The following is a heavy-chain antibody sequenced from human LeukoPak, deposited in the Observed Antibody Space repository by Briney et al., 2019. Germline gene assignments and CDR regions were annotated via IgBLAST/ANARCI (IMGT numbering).Heavy chain of an antibody. J-gene: IGHJ3*02. CDR3: VKSNSRYQPWTLDI. D-gene: IGHD2-2*01. Sequence: SETLSLTCAVYGGSFSGYYWSWIRQPPGKGPEWIGYIFYNEGTSYNPSLKSRVTISVDTSNNQLSLKVNSVTAADTAMYYCVKSNSRYQPWTLDIWGRGTMVTVSS. CDR2: IFYNEGT. V-gene: IGHV4-59*01. CDR1: GGSFSGYY.